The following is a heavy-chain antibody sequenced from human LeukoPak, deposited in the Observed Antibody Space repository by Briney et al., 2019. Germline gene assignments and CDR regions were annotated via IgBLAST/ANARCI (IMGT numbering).Heavy chain of an antibody. D-gene: IGHD6-13*01. V-gene: IGHV5-51*01. CDR3: ARQSRVSGSWYIIDY. Sequence: GESLKISCNGSGYXFTSYWICWVRQMPGKGLEWMGIIYPGDSETRYSPSFQGRVSISADKSITTAYLQWSSLKASDTAMYYCARQSRVSGSWYIIDYWGQGTLVTVSS. CDR2: IYPGDSET. J-gene: IGHJ4*02. CDR1: GYXFTSYW.